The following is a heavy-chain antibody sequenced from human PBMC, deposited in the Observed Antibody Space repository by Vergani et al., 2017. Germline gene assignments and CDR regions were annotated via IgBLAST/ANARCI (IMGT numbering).Heavy chain of an antibody. V-gene: IGHV4-61*01. CDR1: GGSVSSGSYY. Sequence: QVQLQESGPGLVKPSETLSLTCTVSGGSVSSGSYYWSWIRQPPGKGLEWIGYIYYSGSTNYNPSLKSRVTISVDTSKKQFSLKLSSVTAADTAVYYCARDLTGWFDPWGQGTLVTVSS. CDR3: ARDLTGWFDP. CDR2: IYYSGST. J-gene: IGHJ5*02.